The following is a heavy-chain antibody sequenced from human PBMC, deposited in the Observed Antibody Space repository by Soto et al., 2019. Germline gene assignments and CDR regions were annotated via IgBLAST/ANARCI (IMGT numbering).Heavy chain of an antibody. V-gene: IGHV1-46*01. Sequence: ASVKVSCKASGYTFTSYYMHWVRQAPGQGLEWMRIINPSGGSTSYAQKFQGRVTMTRDTSTSTVYMELSSLRSEDTAVYYCAREGSAIFGVVTINWFDPWGQGTLVTVSS. J-gene: IGHJ5*02. CDR2: INPSGGST. D-gene: IGHD3-3*01. CDR3: AREGSAIFGVVTINWFDP. CDR1: GYTFTSYY.